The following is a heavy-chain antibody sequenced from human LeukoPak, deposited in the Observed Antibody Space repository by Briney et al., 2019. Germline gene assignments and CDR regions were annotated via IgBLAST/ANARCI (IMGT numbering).Heavy chain of an antibody. CDR3: AGDSSVKLPTPYDY. CDR1: GFTFSSCS. D-gene: IGHD3-22*01. J-gene: IGHJ4*02. CDR2: ISSSSSTI. Sequence: GGSLRLSCAASGFTFSSCSMNSVRQAPGKGLEWVSYISSSSSTIYYADSVKGRFTISRDNAKNSLYLQKNSLRAEDTAVYYCAGDSSVKLPTPYDYWGQGTLVTVSS. V-gene: IGHV3-48*01.